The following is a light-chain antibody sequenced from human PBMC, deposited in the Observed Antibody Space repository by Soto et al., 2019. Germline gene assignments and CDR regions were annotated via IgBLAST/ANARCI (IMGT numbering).Light chain of an antibody. CDR2: KAS. V-gene: IGKV1-5*03. J-gene: IGKJ2*01. CDR3: QQYSRLPNT. CDR1: ETIGGR. Sequence: DIQMTQSPSTLSASVGDRVTITCRASETIGGRLAWYQQKPGKAPRLLIYKASSLESGVPSRFSGSGSGTEFTLTISSLQPDDFATYYCQQYSRLPNTFGQGTKVEIK.